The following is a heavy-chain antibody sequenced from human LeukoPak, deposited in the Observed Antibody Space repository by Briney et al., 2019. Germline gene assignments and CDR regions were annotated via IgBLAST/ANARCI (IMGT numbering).Heavy chain of an antibody. CDR1: NDSISSATYY. CDR2: IYYSGST. D-gene: IGHD6-19*01. Sequence: SETLSLTCTVFNDSISSATYYWGWIRQPPGKWLEWIGSIYYSGSTYYSPSLKSRVTISVDMSKSHFSLKLNSVTAADTAVYYCARHSSGWYSPFDDWGQGTLVTVSS. J-gene: IGHJ4*02. CDR3: ARHSSGWYSPFDD. V-gene: IGHV4-39*01.